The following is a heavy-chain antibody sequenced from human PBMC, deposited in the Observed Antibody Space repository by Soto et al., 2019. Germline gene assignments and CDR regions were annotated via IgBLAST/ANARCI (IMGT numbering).Heavy chain of an antibody. V-gene: IGHV1-18*01. CDR1: GYTFSRYG. Sequence: QGQLVQSGGEVKKPGASVKVSCKASGYTFSRYGISWVRQAPGQGLEWMGWISGYNGDTNYAQEFQGRVTMTIDTSTTTAYMELRGLTSDDTAIYYCAKNGQPPYYYYGLDVWGQGTTVTVSS. CDR3: AKNGQPPYYYYGLDV. D-gene: IGHD2-8*01. CDR2: ISGYNGDT. J-gene: IGHJ6*02.